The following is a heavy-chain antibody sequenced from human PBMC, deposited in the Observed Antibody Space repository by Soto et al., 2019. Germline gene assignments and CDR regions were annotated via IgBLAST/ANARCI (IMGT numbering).Heavy chain of an antibody. V-gene: IGHV1-2*02. Sequence: ASVKVSCKASGYTFSAYYTHWVRQAPGQGLEWMGWMNPKSGGTYFAQKFQGRVTLTRDTSISTAYMEVNRLRSDDTAGYYSTREHIETRDGLYDAFDICGQATTLTVS. J-gene: IGHJ3*02. CDR2: MNPKSGGT. CDR1: GYTFSAYY. CDR3: TREHIETRDGLYDAFDI.